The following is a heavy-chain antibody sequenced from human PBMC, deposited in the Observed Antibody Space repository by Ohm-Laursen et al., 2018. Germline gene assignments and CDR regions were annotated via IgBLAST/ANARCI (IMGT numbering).Heavy chain of an antibody. J-gene: IGHJ6*02. Sequence: SDTLSLTCPVYGGSFSGYYWSWIRQPPGKGLEWIGEINHSGSTNYNPSLKSRVTISVDTSKNQFSLKLSSVTAADTAVYYCARFRGGDHNYGMDVWGQGTTVTVSS. CDR2: INHSGST. CDR1: GGSFSGYY. CDR3: ARFRGGDHNYGMDV. D-gene: IGHD2-21*02. V-gene: IGHV4-34*01.